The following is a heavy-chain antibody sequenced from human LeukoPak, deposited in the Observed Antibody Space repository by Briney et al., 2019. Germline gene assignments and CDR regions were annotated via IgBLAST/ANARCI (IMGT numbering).Heavy chain of an antibody. CDR1: GFTFSGYS. CDR3: AKDGRSWVY. CDR2: IQPDGSEK. D-gene: IGHD6-13*01. Sequence: GGSLRLSCTTSGFTFSGYSMNWIRQAPGKGLEWVANIQPDGSEKYYVGSVKGRFTISRDNAKNSLYLQMNSLRAEDTAVYYCAKDGRSWVYWGQGTLVTVSS. V-gene: IGHV3-7*03. J-gene: IGHJ4*02.